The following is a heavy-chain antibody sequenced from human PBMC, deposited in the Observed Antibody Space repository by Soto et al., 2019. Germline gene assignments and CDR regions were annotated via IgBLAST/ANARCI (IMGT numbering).Heavy chain of an antibody. CDR1: GYSFTSYW. CDR2: IDPSDSYT. V-gene: IGHV5-10-1*01. J-gene: IGHJ6*02. Sequence: GESLKISCKGSGYSFTSYWISWVRQMPGKGLEWMGRIDPSDSYTNYSPSFQGHVTISADKSISTAYLQWSSLKASDTAMYYCARIVVVPAAIDYYYGMDVWGQGTTVTVS. D-gene: IGHD2-2*02. CDR3: ARIVVVPAAIDYYYGMDV.